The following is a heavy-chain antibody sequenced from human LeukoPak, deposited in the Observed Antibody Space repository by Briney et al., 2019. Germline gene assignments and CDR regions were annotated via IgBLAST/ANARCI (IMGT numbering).Heavy chain of an antibody. CDR3: ARLNKPGWFDP. Sequence: SETLSLTCTVSGGSISSSSHYWGWIRQPPGKGLEWIGSMYYRGSTYHNPSLKSRVTMSVDTSKNQFSLKLTSVTAADTAIYYCARLNKPGWFDPWGQGSLVTVSS. D-gene: IGHD1-14*01. V-gene: IGHV4-39*01. CDR1: GGSISSSSHY. J-gene: IGHJ5*02. CDR2: MYYRGST.